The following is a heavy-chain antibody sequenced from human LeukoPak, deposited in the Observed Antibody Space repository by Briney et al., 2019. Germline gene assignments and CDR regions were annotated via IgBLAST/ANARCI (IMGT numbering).Heavy chain of an antibody. V-gene: IGHV4-59*01. D-gene: IGHD5-12*01. CDR1: GDSISSYY. CDR3: ARGYSGYESFDY. J-gene: IGHJ4*02. CDR2: IYYSGST. Sequence: SETLSLTCTVSGDSISSYYWSWIRQPPGKGLEWIGYIYYSGSTNYNPSLKSRVTISVDTSKNQFSLKLSSVTAADTAVYYCARGYSGYESFDYWGQGTLVTVSS.